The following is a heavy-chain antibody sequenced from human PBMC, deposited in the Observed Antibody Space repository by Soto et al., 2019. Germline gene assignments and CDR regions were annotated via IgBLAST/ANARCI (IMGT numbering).Heavy chain of an antibody. Sequence: PGGSLRLSCAASGFTFSNAWMSWVRQAPGKGLEWVGRIKSKTDGGTTDYAAPVKGRFTISRDDSKNTLYLQMNSLKTEDTAVYYCTTCGYDFWSSYYTRYYYYYMDVWGKGTTVTVS. CDR3: TTCGYDFWSSYYTRYYYYYMDV. CDR2: IKSKTDGGTT. V-gene: IGHV3-15*01. CDR1: GFTFSNAW. D-gene: IGHD3-3*01. J-gene: IGHJ6*03.